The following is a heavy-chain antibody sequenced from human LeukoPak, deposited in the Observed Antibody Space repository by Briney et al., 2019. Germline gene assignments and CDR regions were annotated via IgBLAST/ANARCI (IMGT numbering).Heavy chain of an antibody. D-gene: IGHD3-10*01. Sequence: SETLSLTCTVSGGSISSYYWSWIRQPAGKGLEWIGRIYTSGSTNYNPSLKSRVTISVDTSKNQFSLKLSSVTAADTAVYYCARHGRLLWFGELSQKEAQQYYYYGMDVWGQGTTVTVSS. J-gene: IGHJ6*02. CDR3: ARHGRLLWFGELSQKEAQQYYYYGMDV. CDR2: IYTSGST. CDR1: GGSISSYY. V-gene: IGHV4-4*07.